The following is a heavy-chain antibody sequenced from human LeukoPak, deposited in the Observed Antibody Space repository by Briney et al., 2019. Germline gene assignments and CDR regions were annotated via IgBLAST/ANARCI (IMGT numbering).Heavy chain of an antibody. CDR2: ISHSGST. CDR3: ARDSGTTGEVKFDP. J-gene: IGHJ5*02. D-gene: IGHD3-10*01. Sequence: SETLSLTCTVSGYSISSGYYWGWIRQPPGKGLKWIGSISHSGSTYYNPSLKSRVTMSVDTSKNKFSLKLSSVTAADTAVYYCARDSGTTGEVKFDPWGQGTLVTVSS. CDR1: GYSISSGYY. V-gene: IGHV4-38-2*02.